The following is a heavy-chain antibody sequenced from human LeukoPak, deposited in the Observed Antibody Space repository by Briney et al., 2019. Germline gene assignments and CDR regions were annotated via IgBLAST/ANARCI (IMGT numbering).Heavy chain of an antibody. CDR2: ISYDGSNK. CDR3: ARGVY. CDR1: GFTFSSYA. J-gene: IGHJ4*02. V-gene: IGHV3-30-3*01. Sequence: GGSLRLSCAASGFTFSSYAMHWVRQAPGKGLEWVAVISYDGSNKYYADSVKGRFTISRDNSKNTLYLQMNSLRAEDTAVYYCARGVYWGQGTLVTVSS.